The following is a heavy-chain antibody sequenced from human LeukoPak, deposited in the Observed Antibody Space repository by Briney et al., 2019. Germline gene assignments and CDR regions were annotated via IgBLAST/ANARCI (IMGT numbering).Heavy chain of an antibody. D-gene: IGHD3-16*02. CDR1: GGSISSSSYY. CDR3: ARHIGGRYYYYMDV. V-gene: IGHV4-39*01. Sequence: SETLSLTCTVSGGSISSSSYYWGWIRQPPGKGLEWIGNIYYIGSTYYNPSLKSRVTISVDTSKNQFSLKLSSVTAADTAVYYCARHIGGRYYYYMDVWGKGTTVTISS. CDR2: IYYIGST. J-gene: IGHJ6*03.